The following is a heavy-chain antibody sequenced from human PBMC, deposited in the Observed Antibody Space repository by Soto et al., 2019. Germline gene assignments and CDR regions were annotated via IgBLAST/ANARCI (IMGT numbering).Heavy chain of an antibody. Sequence: ASVKVSCKASGYTFTSYGISGVRQAPGQGREWMGWISAYNGNTNYAQKLQGRVTMPTDTSTSTAYMELRSLRSDDRAVYYCARDFYGQPEGDYWGQGTLVTVSA. CDR2: ISAYNGNT. D-gene: IGHD4-17*01. V-gene: IGHV1-18*01. J-gene: IGHJ4*02. CDR1: GYTFTSYG. CDR3: ARDFYGQPEGDY.